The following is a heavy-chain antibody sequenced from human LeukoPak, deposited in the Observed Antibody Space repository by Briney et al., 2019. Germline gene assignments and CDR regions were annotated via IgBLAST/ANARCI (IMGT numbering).Heavy chain of an antibody. Sequence: GESLKISCQGSGYTFTNYWIGWVRQMPGKGLEWMGIVHPGDSDTRYSPSFQGQVTLSADKSISTAYLQWSSLTASDTAMYYCARHGGYGDYLTEYFQHWGQGTLVTVSS. CDR2: VHPGDSDT. CDR3: ARHGGYGDYLTEYFQH. D-gene: IGHD4-17*01. V-gene: IGHV5-51*01. CDR1: GYTFTNYW. J-gene: IGHJ1*01.